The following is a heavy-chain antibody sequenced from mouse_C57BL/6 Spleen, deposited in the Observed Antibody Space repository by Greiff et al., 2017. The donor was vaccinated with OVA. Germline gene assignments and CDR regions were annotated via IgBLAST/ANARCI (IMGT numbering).Heavy chain of an antibody. J-gene: IGHJ2*01. CDR1: GYTFTDYY. V-gene: IGHV1-26*01. CDR2: INPNNGGT. D-gene: IGHD4-1*01. Sequence: VQLQQSGPELVKPGASVKISCKASGYTFTDYYMNWVKQSHGKSLEWIGDINPNNGGTSYNQKFKGKATLTVDKSSSPAYMELRSLTSEDSAVYYCARSGTDYWGQGTTLTVSS. CDR3: ARSGTDY.